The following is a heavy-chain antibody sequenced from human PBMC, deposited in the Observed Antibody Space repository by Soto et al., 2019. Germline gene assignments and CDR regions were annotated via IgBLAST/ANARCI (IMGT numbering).Heavy chain of an antibody. D-gene: IGHD1-26*01. CDR1: GFTFSSYA. J-gene: IGHJ3*02. CDR2: ISGSGGST. Sequence: GGSLRLSCAASGFTFSSYAMSWVRQAPGKGLEWVSAISGSGGSTYYADSVKGRFTISRDNSKNTLYLQMNSLRAEDTAVYYCAKRWGWELPARGYGAFDIWGQGTMVTVSS. V-gene: IGHV3-23*01. CDR3: AKRWGWELPARGYGAFDI.